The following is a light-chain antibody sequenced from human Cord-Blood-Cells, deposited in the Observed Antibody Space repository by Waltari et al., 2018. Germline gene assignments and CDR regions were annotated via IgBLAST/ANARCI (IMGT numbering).Light chain of an antibody. CDR3: AAGDDSLSGYV. V-gene: IGLV1-47*01. J-gene: IGLJ1*01. Sequence: QSVLTQPPSASGTPGQRVTISCSGSSSNIGSNYVYWYQQLPGTAPKLLIYRNNELLSGAPDRCSGSKSGSSASRAISGLRSEDEADYYCAAGDDSLSGYVFGTGTKVTVL. CDR2: RNN. CDR1: SSNIGSNY.